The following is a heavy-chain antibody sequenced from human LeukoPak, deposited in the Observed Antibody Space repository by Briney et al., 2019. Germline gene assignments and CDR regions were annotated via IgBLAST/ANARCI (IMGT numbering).Heavy chain of an antibody. Sequence: GASVKVSCKASGYTFTSYYMHWVRQAPGQGLEWMGIINPSGGSTSYAQKFQGRVTMTRDMSTSTDYMELSSLRSEDTAVYYCASSNGYSSGWYLPITDYWGQGTLVTVSS. D-gene: IGHD6-19*01. J-gene: IGHJ4*02. V-gene: IGHV1-46*01. CDR3: ASSNGYSSGWYLPITDY. CDR2: INPSGGST. CDR1: GYTFTSYY.